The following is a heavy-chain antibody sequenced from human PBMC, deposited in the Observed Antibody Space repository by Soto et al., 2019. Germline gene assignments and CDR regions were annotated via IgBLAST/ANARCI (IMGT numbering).Heavy chain of an antibody. CDR2: VSAYNGNT. CDR1: GYTFTSSG. V-gene: IGHV1-18*01. D-gene: IGHD2-2*01. CDR3: ARPNKQGYCNSTSCAYYYYYMDV. Sequence: QVQLVQSGAEVKKPGASVKVSCKASGYTFTSSGISWVRQAPGQGLEWMGWVSAYNGNTNYAQKLQGRVTMTTDTSTSTGDMELRSLRPDNTAVYSCARPNKQGYCNSTSCAYYYYYMDVWGKGTTVTVSS. J-gene: IGHJ6*03.